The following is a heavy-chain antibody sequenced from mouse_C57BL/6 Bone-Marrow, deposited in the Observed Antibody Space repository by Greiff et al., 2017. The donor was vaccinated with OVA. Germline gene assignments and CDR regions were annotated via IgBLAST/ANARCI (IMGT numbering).Heavy chain of an antibody. D-gene: IGHD2-2*01. CDR2: IWSGGST. CDR1: GFSLTSYG. CDR3: ARTGGYDVAWFAY. Sequence: VQLQQSGPGLVQPSRSLSITCTVSGFSLTSYGVHWVRQSPGKGLEWLGVIWSGGSTDYNAAFISRLSISKDNSKSQVFFKMNSLQADDTAIYYCARTGGYDVAWFAYWGQGTLVTVSA. V-gene: IGHV2-2*01. J-gene: IGHJ3*01.